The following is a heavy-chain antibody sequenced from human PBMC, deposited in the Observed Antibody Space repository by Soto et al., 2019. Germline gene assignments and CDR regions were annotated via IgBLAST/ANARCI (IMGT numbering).Heavy chain of an antibody. V-gene: IGHV1-3*01. CDR1: GYTFTSYP. D-gene: IGHD2-21*02. CDR2: INGGNDDT. J-gene: IGHJ1*01. CDR3: AREATPNTVVTPFPHFRH. Sequence: QVQLVQSGAEVKKPGASVKVSCKASGYTFTSYPVHWVRQAPGQSLEWMGWINGGNDDTKYSQTFQGRVSITRETSASTVYMELSSMKSDDTAVYYCAREATPNTVVTPFPHFRHWGQGTLVTVSS.